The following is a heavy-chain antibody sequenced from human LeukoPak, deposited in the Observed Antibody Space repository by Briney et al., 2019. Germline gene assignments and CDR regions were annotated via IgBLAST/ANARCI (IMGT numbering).Heavy chain of an antibody. Sequence: GGSLRLSCAASGFTFSSYAMSWVRQAPGKGLEWVSAISGSGGSTYYADSVKGRFTISRVNSKNTLYLQMNSLRAEDTAVYYCAKDKYSSGWYESPFDYWGQGTLVTVSS. CDR2: ISGSGGST. V-gene: IGHV3-23*01. D-gene: IGHD6-19*01. CDR3: AKDKYSSGWYESPFDY. CDR1: GFTFSSYA. J-gene: IGHJ4*02.